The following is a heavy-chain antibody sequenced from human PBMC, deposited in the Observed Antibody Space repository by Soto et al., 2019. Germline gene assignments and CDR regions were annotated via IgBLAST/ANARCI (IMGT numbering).Heavy chain of an antibody. CDR2: IYYSGST. D-gene: IGHD3-3*01. CDR1: GGSISSYY. J-gene: IGHJ5*02. CDR3: ASMKYYDFWSGYYPWFDP. V-gene: IGHV4-59*01. Sequence: PSETLSLTCTVSGGSISSYYWSWIRQPPGKGLEWIGYIYYSGSTNYNPSLKSRVTISVDTSKNQFSLKLSSVTAADTAVYYCASMKYYDFWSGYYPWFDPWGQGTLVTVSS.